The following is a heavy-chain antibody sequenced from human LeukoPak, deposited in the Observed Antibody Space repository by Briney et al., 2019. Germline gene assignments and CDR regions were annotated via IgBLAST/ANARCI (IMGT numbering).Heavy chain of an antibody. D-gene: IGHD4-17*01. V-gene: IGHV5-51*01. CDR2: IYPGDSDT. Sequence: GESLKISCKGSGCSFTSYWIGWVRQMPGKGLEWVGIIYPGDSDTRYSPSFQGQVTISADRSISTAYLQWSSLKASDTAMYCCARRHGDYRNLDYWGQGTLVTVSS. CDR3: ARRHGDYRNLDY. CDR1: GCSFTSYW. J-gene: IGHJ4*02.